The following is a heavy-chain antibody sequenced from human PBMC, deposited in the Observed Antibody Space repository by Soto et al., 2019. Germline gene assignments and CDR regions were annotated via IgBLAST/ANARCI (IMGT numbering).Heavy chain of an antibody. CDR3: ARGSSSWYHGNWFDP. CDR1: GFTFSSYW. J-gene: IGHJ5*02. V-gene: IGHV3-74*01. D-gene: IGHD6-13*01. CDR2: INSDGSST. Sequence: GGSLRLSCAASGFTFSSYWMHWVRQAPGKGLVWVSRINSDGSSTSYADSVKGRFTISRDNAKNTLYLQMNSLRAEDTAVYYCARGSSSWYHGNWFDPWGQGTLVTVSS.